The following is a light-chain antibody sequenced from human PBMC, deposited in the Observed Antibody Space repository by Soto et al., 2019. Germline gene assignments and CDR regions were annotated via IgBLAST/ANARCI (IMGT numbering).Light chain of an antibody. J-gene: IGLJ2*01. V-gene: IGLV2-14*01. CDR2: DVT. Sequence: QSALTQPASVSRAPGQSITISCTRTSSDVGTYNYVSWYQQYPGKAPKLMIYDVTNRPSGVSNRFSGSKSGNTASLTISGLQAEDEADYYCTSYRGTGTFEVFGGGTKLTVL. CDR3: TSYRGTGTFEV. CDR1: SSDVGTYNY.